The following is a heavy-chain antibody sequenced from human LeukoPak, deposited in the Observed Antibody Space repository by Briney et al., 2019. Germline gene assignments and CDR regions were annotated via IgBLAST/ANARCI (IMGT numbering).Heavy chain of an antibody. Sequence: GGSLRLSCAASGFTFRSYGMHWVRQAPGKGLEWVAVISYDGSNKHYVDSVKGRFTISRDNAKSSLYLQMNSLRDEDTAVYYCVRGAGGMDYWGQGALVTVSS. CDR1: GFTFRSYG. V-gene: IGHV3-30*03. D-gene: IGHD3-16*01. J-gene: IGHJ4*02. CDR3: VRGAGGMDY. CDR2: ISYDGSNK.